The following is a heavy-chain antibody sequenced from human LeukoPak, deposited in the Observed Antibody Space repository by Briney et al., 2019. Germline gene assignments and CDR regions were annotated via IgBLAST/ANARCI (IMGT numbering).Heavy chain of an antibody. CDR1: GDSISGYY. V-gene: IGHV4-59*01. Sequence: SETLSLTCTVSGDSISGYYWSWIRQPPGKGLEWIAFIHSSGTTNYNPSLKSRVPISVDTSNNQFSLNVNSVTAADTAVYYCARGGAGSKWFDPWGQGTLVTVSS. CDR2: IHSSGTT. J-gene: IGHJ5*02. CDR3: ARGGAGSKWFDP.